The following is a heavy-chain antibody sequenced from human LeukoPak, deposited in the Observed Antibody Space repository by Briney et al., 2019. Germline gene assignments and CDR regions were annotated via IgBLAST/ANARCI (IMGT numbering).Heavy chain of an antibody. CDR3: ARLVGILTGPIDY. J-gene: IGHJ4*02. CDR1: GYSFTNHW. D-gene: IGHD3-9*01. Sequence: GESLKISCKGSGYSFTNHWIGWVRPMPGRGLEWMGIIYPGDSDTRYSPSFQGQVTISADKSISTAYLQWSSLKASDTAIYYCARLVGILTGPIDYWGQGTLVTVSS. V-gene: IGHV5-51*01. CDR2: IYPGDSDT.